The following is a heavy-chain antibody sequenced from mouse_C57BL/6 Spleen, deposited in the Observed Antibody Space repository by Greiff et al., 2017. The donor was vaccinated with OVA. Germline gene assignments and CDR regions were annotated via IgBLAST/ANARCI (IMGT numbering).Heavy chain of an antibody. V-gene: IGHV5-16*01. CDR2: INYDGSST. Sequence: EVQRVESEGGLVQPGSSMKLSCTASGFTFSDYYMAWVRQVPEKGLEWVANINYDGSSTYYLDSLKSRFIISRDNAKNILYLQMSSLKSEDTATYYCAREGSGNGYFDVWGTGTTVTVSS. CDR1: GFTFSDYY. J-gene: IGHJ1*03. D-gene: IGHD1-3*01. CDR3: AREGSGNGYFDV.